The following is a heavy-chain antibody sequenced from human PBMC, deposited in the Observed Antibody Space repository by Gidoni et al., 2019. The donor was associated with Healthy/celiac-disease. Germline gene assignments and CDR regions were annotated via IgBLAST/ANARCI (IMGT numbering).Heavy chain of an antibody. J-gene: IGHJ6*03. CDR1: GFTFSSYG. CDR2: ISYDGSNK. CDR3: AKDWSSIQLLYYYYYYMDV. Sequence: QVQLVESGGGVVQPGRSLRLSCAASGFTFSSYGMHWVRQAPGKGLEWVAVISYDGSNKYYADSVKGRFTISRDNSKNTLYLQMNSLRAEDTAVYYCAKDWSSIQLLYYYYYYMDVWGKGTTVTVSS. D-gene: IGHD6-6*01. V-gene: IGHV3-30*18.